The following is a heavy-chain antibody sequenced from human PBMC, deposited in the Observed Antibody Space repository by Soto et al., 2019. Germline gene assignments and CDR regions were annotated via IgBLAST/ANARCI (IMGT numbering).Heavy chain of an antibody. V-gene: IGHV4-59*01. CDR2: IYYSGST. D-gene: IGHD2-21*02. J-gene: IGHJ3*02. CDR1: GGSLRSYY. CDR3: ARLVVVTAFDAFDI. Sequence: SETLSLTCTVSGGSLRSYYWSWIRQPPGKGLEWIGYIYYSGSTNYNPSLKSRVTISVDTSKNQFSLKLSSVTAADTAVYYCARLVVVTAFDAFDIWGQGTMVTVSS.